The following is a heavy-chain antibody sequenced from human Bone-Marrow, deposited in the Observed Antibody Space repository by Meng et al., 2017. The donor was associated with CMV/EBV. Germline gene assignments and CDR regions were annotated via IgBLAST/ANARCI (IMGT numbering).Heavy chain of an antibody. CDR3: ARSPAAAYYDFWSGYYTGYDYFDD. D-gene: IGHD3-3*01. CDR2: IYYSGST. Sequence: SETLSLTCTVSGGSISSYYWSWIRQPPGKGLEWIGYIYYSGSTNYNPSLKSRVTISVDTSKNQFSLKLSSVTAADTAVYYCARSPAAAYYDFWSGYYTGYDYFDDWGQGTLVTVSS. CDR1: GGSISSYY. J-gene: IGHJ4*02. V-gene: IGHV4-59*01.